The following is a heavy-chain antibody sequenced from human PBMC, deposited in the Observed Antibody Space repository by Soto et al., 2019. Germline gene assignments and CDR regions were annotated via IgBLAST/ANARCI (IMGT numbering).Heavy chain of an antibody. CDR1: GFTFDDYA. CDR3: ARDRGSSGSSPADAFDI. CDR2: ITWNSGKI. V-gene: IGHV3-9*01. J-gene: IGHJ3*02. D-gene: IGHD1-26*01. Sequence: PGVSLRLSCTASGFTFDDYAMHWVRQGPGRGLEWVSGITWNSGKIAYADSVKGRFTISRDNAKNSLYLQMNSLRAEDTAVYYCARDRGSSGSSPADAFDIWGQGTMVTVS.